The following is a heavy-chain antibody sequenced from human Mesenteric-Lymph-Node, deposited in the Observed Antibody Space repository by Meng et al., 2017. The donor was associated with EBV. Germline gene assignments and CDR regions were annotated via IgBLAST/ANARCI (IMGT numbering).Heavy chain of an antibody. Sequence: VQRQKWGAGLLKPAETLSLTCAGYGGSFSGYYWSWIRQPPGKGLEGIGEINHSGSTNYNPSLKSRVTISVDTSKNQFSLKLSSVTAADTAVYYCARGGGYSYGQPQDLWGQGTLVTVSS. CDR3: ARGGGYSYGQPQDL. CDR1: GGSFSGYY. J-gene: IGHJ4*02. V-gene: IGHV4-34*01. CDR2: INHSGST. D-gene: IGHD5-18*01.